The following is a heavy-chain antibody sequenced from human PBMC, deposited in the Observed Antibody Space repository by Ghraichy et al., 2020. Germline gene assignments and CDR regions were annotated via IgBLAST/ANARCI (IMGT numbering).Heavy chain of an antibody. D-gene: IGHD4-23*01. CDR2: ISYDGTNK. J-gene: IGHJ6*02. V-gene: IGHV3-30*04. CDR3: ARDGPKDFYGGNSYYSYVMDV. Sequence: GESLNISCAASGLTFSSYAMHWLRQAPGKGLEWVATISYDGTNKYYADSVRGRFTISRDNSKNTLYVQMHSLRVEDTAVYYCARDGPKDFYGGNSYYSYVMDVWGQGTTVTVSS. CDR1: GLTFSSYA.